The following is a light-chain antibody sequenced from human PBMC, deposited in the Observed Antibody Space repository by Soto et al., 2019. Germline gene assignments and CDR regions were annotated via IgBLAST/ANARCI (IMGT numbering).Light chain of an antibody. CDR2: EIF. V-gene: IGLV2-14*01. CDR3: SSYTTSNTLV. J-gene: IGLJ2*01. CDR1: SSDVGASDF. Sequence: QSVLTQPASVSESPGQSITISCTGTSSDVGASDFVSWYQQHPGKAPELIIYEIFNRPSGVSNRFSGSKSGNTASLTISGLQAEDESDYYCSSYTTSNTLVFGGGTKLTVL.